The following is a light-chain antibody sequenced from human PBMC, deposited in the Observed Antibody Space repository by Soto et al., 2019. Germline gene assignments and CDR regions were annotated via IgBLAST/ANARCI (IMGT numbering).Light chain of an antibody. Sequence: QSALTQPASVSGSPGQSITISCSGTRSDIGSYNYVAWYQQFPGKTPKILIYGVSNRPSGASSRFSGSKSGNTASLTISGLQAEDEADHYCISYTGRSTYYVFGSGTKLTV. CDR1: RSDIGSYNY. CDR3: ISYTGRSTYYV. J-gene: IGLJ1*01. CDR2: GVS. V-gene: IGLV2-14*01.